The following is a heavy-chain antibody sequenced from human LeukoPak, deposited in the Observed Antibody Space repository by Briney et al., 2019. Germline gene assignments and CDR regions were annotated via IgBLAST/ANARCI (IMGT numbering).Heavy chain of an antibody. CDR2: IYPGDSDT. V-gene: IGHV5-51*01. J-gene: IGHJ6*02. Sequence: GESLQISCKGSGYSFTSYWIGWVRPMPGKGLEWMGIIYPGDSDTRYSPSFQGQVTISADKSISTAYLQWSSLKASDTAMYYCARLPDSSGYYYYYGMDVWGQGTTVTVSS. CDR1: GYSFTSYW. CDR3: ARLPDSSGYYYYYGMDV. D-gene: IGHD3-22*01.